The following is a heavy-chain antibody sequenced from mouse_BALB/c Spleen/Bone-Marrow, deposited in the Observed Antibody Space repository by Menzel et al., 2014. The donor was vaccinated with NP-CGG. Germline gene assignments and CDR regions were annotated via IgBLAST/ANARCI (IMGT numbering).Heavy chain of an antibody. Sequence: VQLQQPGAELVKPGASVKLSCSASGFNIKDTYMHWVKQRPEQGLEWIGRIDPANGNTKYDPKFQDKATITADTSPNTGDLQLSSLTFEDTAVYYCARQEFAIYWYFDVWGTGNTVTVSS. D-gene: IGHD1-3*01. V-gene: IGHV14-3*02. CDR3: ARQEFAIYWYFDV. J-gene: IGHJ1*03. CDR1: GFNIKDTY. CDR2: IDPANGNT.